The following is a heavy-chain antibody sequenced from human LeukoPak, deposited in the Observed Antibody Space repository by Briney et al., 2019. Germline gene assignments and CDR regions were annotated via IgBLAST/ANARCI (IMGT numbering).Heavy chain of an antibody. V-gene: IGHV4-61*02. CDR3: ARDARPDYAEYFQH. CDR1: GGSISSGGYY. Sequence: SETLSLTCTVSGGSISSGGYYWSWIRQPAGKGLEWIGRIYTSGSTNYNPSLKSRVTMSVDTSKNQFSLKLSSVTAADTAVYYCARDARPDYAEYFQHWGQGTLVTVSS. CDR2: IYTSGST. J-gene: IGHJ1*01. D-gene: IGHD4-11*01.